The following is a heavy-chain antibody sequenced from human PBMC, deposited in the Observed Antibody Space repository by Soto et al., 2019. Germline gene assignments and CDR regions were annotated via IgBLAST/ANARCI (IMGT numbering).Heavy chain of an antibody. CDR2: FSSYNDYT. V-gene: IGHV1-18*01. J-gene: IGHJ6*02. D-gene: IGHD3-16*01. CDR1: GYTFIRYG. Sequence: ASVKVSCKASGYTFIRYGITWVRQAPGQGLEWMGLFSSYNDYTIYAQKLQGRVTMTTDTSTRTVYLDLRSLKSDDTAVYYCARGGYYDNTWGKLSHYGLDVWGQGTSVTVSS. CDR3: ARGGYYDNTWGKLSHYGLDV.